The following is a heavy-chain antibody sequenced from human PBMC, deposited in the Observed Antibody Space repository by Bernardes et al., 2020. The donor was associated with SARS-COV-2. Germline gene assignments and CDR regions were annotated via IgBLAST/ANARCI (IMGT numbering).Heavy chain of an antibody. CDR2: IYPGDSDT. CDR3: ARPEIYSGYEN. V-gene: IGHV5-51*01. CDR1: GYSFTSHW. Sequence: KVSCEASGYSFTSHWIAWVRQMPGKGLEWMGTIYPGDSDTRYSPSFEGQVTISADKSISTAYLQWSSLKASDTAIYYCARPEIYSGYENWGQGTLVTVSS. D-gene: IGHD5-12*01. J-gene: IGHJ4*02.